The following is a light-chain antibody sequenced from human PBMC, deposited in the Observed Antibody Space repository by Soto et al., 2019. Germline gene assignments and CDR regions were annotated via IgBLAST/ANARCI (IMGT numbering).Light chain of an antibody. V-gene: IGLV3-25*03. Sequence: SYELTQPPSVSVSPGQTARLTCSGDALPKQYAYWYQQKPGQAPVLVIYKDSERPSGIPERFSGSSSGTTVTLTISGVQAEDEADYYCQSADSSGTWVFGGGTKVTVL. CDR3: QSADSSGTWV. CDR2: KDS. J-gene: IGLJ3*02. CDR1: ALPKQY.